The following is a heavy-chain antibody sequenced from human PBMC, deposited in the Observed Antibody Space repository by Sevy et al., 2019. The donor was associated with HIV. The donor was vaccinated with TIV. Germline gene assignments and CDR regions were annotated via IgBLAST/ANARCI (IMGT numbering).Heavy chain of an antibody. CDR3: ARDLRVLSSYYDILTGYPYYYGMDV. D-gene: IGHD3-9*01. V-gene: IGHV1-18*01. CDR1: GYTFTSYG. J-gene: IGHJ6*02. CDR2: ISAYNGNT. Sequence: ASVKVSCKASGYTFTSYGISWVRQAPGQGLEWMGWISAYNGNTNYAQTLQGRVTMTTDTSTSTAYMELRSLGSDDTAVYYCARDLRVLSSYYDILTGYPYYYGMDVWGQGTTVTVSS.